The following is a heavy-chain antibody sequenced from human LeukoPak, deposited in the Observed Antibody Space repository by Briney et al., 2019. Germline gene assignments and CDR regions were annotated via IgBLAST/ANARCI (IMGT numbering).Heavy chain of an antibody. CDR1: GYAFTGYY. J-gene: IGHJ4*02. CDR2: INPNSGGT. V-gene: IGHV1-2*02. D-gene: IGHD3-10*01. Sequence: GASVKVSCKASGYAFTGYYMHWVRQAPGQGLEWMGWINPNSGGTSYAQKFQGRVTMTRDTSISTAYMELSRLRSDDTAVYYCARETPRITMVRGARDAHHRLDYWGQGTLVTVSS. CDR3: ARETPRITMVRGARDAHHRLDY.